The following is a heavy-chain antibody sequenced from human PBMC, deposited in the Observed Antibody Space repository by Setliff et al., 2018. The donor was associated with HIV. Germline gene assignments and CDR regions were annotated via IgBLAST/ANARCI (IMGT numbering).Heavy chain of an antibody. CDR1: GGTFSRYT. Sequence: GASVKVSCKASGGTFSRYTVSWVRQAPGQGLEWMGGIIPILKIAKNAQKFQGRVTITADKPTRTACIELSSLRSEDTAVCYCAGSILTGYYTFGADYWGQGTMVTVSS. CDR2: IIPILKIA. J-gene: IGHJ4*03. D-gene: IGHD3-9*01. CDR3: AGSILTGYYTFGADY. V-gene: IGHV1-69*10.